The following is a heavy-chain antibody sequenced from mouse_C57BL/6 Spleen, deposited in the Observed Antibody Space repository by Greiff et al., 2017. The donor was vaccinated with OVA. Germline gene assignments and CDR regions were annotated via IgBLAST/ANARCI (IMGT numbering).Heavy chain of an antibody. CDR2: IDPANGNT. J-gene: IGHJ4*01. CDR1: GFNIKNTY. D-gene: IGHD1-1*01. V-gene: IGHV14-3*01. Sequence: VQLKQSVAELVRPGASVKLSCTASGFNIKNTYMHWVKQRPEQGLEWIGRIDPANGNTKYAPKFQGKATITADTSSNTAYLQLSSLTSEDTAIYSCARGFYYGSSLYYAMDYWGQGTSVTVSS. CDR3: ARGFYYGSSLYYAMDY.